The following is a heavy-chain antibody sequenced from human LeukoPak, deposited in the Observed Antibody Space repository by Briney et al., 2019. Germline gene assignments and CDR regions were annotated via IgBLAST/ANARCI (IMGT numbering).Heavy chain of an antibody. J-gene: IGHJ4*02. V-gene: IGHV3-15*01. D-gene: IGHD3-10*01. CDR1: GFTFSNAW. CDR3: TTKPRLLWFGEFFDY. Sequence: GGSLRLSCAASGFTFSNAWMSWVRQAPGKGLEWVGRIKSKTDGGTTDYAAPVKGRFTISRDDSKNTLYLQMNSLKTEDTAVYYCTTKPRLLWFGEFFDYWGQGTLVTVSP. CDR2: IKSKTDGGTT.